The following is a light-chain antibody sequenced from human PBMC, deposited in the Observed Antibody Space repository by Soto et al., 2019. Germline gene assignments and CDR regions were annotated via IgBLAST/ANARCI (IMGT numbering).Light chain of an antibody. Sequence: DIQMTQSPSSLSASVGDRVTITCRASQGISHFLAWYQQKPGKVPKLLIYAASILQSGVPPRFSGSGSGTDFTLTISSLQPEDVATYYCQKYNTGPRTFGQGTKVEI. CDR1: QGISHF. J-gene: IGKJ1*01. CDR3: QKYNTGPRT. CDR2: AAS. V-gene: IGKV1-27*01.